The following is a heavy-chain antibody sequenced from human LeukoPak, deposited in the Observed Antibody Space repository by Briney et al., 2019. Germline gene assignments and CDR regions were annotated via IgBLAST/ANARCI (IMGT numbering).Heavy chain of an antibody. D-gene: IGHD3-9*01. V-gene: IGHV3-23*01. J-gene: IGHJ4*02. CDR2: ISGSGGST. CDR1: GFTFSSYA. Sequence: PGGSLRLPCAASGFTFSSYAMSWVRQAPGKGLEWVSAISGSGGSTYYADSVKGRFTISRDNSKNTLYLQMNSLRAEDTAVYYCAKDHYDILTGYYKGLPYFDYWGQGTLVTVSS. CDR3: AKDHYDILTGYYKGLPYFDY.